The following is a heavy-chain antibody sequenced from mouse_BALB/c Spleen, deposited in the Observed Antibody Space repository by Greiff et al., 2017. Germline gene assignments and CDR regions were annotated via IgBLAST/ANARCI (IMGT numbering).Heavy chain of an antibody. Sequence: VQLQESGPGLVAPSQSLSITCTVSGFSLTGYGVNWVRQPPGKGLEWLGMIWGDGSTDYNSALKSRLSISKDNSKSQVFLKMNSLQTDDTARYYCARNGNYYAMDYWGQGTSVTVSS. CDR3: ARNGNYYAMDY. CDR2: IWGDGST. J-gene: IGHJ4*01. D-gene: IGHD1-1*01. V-gene: IGHV2-6-7*01. CDR1: GFSLTGYG.